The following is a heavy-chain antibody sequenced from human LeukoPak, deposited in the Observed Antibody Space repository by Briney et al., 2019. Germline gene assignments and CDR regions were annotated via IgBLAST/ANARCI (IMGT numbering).Heavy chain of an antibody. D-gene: IGHD1-26*01. V-gene: IGHV1-3*02. CDR2: SNAGNTNT. Sequence: ASVKVSCNASGYTFTNYAIHWVRHAPGQRIEWMTWSNAGNTNTKYSQEFQGRVTITRDTSATTAYMELSSLRSEDMAVYYCARGSNYAFDIWGQGTMVTVAS. CDR1: GYTFTNYA. J-gene: IGHJ3*02. CDR3: ARGSNYAFDI.